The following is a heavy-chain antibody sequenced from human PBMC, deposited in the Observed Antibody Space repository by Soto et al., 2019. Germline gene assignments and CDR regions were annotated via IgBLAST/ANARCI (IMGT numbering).Heavy chain of an antibody. J-gene: IGHJ5*01. V-gene: IGHV3-23*01. CDR1: GFTFSGYA. Sequence: GGSLRLSCAASGFTFSGYAMTWVRQAPGKGLEWVSSISGGGSSTYYAASVKGRFTISRDNSKNSLYLQMNSLRAEDTAIYYCAKADAVAGLDSWGQGTLVTVSS. D-gene: IGHD6-19*01. CDR2: ISGGGSST. CDR3: AKADAVAGLDS.